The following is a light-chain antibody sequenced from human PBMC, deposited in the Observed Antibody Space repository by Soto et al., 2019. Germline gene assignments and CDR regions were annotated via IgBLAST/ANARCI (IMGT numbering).Light chain of an antibody. Sequence: DIVMTQSPDSLAVSLGERATINCKSSQSVLYSSNSKNYLAWYQQKPGQPLKLLIYWASTRESGVPDRFSGSGSGKDFTLTISSLQTEDVAVYYCQEYYGTPLTFGGGTKVEIK. V-gene: IGKV4-1*01. CDR3: QEYYGTPLT. CDR2: WAS. CDR1: QSVLYSSNSKNY. J-gene: IGKJ4*01.